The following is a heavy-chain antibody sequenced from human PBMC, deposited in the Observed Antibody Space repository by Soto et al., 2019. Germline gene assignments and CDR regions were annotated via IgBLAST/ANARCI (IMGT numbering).Heavy chain of an antibody. D-gene: IGHD6-6*01. Sequence: PSKTLYLTCSVYGGSFSGYYWSWIRQPPGKGLEWIGEINHSGSTNYNPSLKSRVTISVDTSKNQFSLKLSSVTAADTAVYYCARWEGQISARPVNHYYFYCLAVWGQGPTVTIS. CDR2: INHSGST. J-gene: IGHJ6*02. CDR1: GGSFSGYY. CDR3: ARWEGQISARPVNHYYFYCLAV. V-gene: IGHV4-34*01.